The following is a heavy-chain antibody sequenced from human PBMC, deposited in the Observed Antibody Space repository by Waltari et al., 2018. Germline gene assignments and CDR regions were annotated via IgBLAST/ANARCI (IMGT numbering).Heavy chain of an antibody. CDR1: GGTFSSYA. CDR2: IIPIFGTA. Sequence: QVQLVQSGAEVKKPGSSVKVSCKASGGTFSSYAISWVRQAPGQGLEWMGRIIPIFGTATYAQTFQGRVTITADKSTSTAYMELSSLRSEDTSVYYFATTPRSSSWSSYWGQGTLVTVSS. D-gene: IGHD6-13*01. J-gene: IGHJ4*02. V-gene: IGHV1-69*08. CDR3: ATTPRSSSWSSY.